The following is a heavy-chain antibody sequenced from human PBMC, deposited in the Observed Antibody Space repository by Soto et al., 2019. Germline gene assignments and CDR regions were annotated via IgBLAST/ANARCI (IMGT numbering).Heavy chain of an antibody. D-gene: IGHD3-3*01. CDR1: GGTFSSYA. Sequence: QVQLVQSGAEVKKPGSSVKVSCKASGGTFSSYAISWVRQAPGQGLEWMGGIIPIFGTANYAQKFQGRVTMTADESTSTAYMELSSLRSDDTAVYYCAKRNYDFWSGYYYYYGMDVWGQGTTVTVSS. J-gene: IGHJ6*02. CDR3: AKRNYDFWSGYYYYYGMDV. CDR2: IIPIFGTA. V-gene: IGHV1-69*12.